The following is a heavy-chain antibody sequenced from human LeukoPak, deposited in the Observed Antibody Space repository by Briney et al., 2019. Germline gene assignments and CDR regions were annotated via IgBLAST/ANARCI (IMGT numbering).Heavy chain of an antibody. CDR3: ASSRYAFDI. V-gene: IGHV4-61*02. D-gene: IGHD3-16*02. J-gene: IGHJ3*02. Sequence: PSQTLSLTCTVSGGSISSGSYYWSWIRQPAGKGLEWIGRIYTSGSTNYNPSLKSRVTISVDTSKNQFSLKLSSVTAADTAVYYCASSRYAFDIWGQGTMVTVSS. CDR2: IYTSGST. CDR1: GGSISSGSYY.